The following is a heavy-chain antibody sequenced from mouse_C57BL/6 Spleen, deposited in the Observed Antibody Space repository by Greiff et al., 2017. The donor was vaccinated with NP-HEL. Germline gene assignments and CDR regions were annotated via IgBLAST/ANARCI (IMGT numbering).Heavy chain of an antibody. CDR2: INYDGSST. CDR3: ARGSGAWFAY. V-gene: IGHV5-16*01. CDR1: GFTFSDYY. Sequence: EVQRVESEGGLVQPGSSMKLSCTASGFTFSDYYMAWVRQVPEKGLEWVANINYDGSSTCYLDSLKSRFIISRDNAENNLYLQVSSLKSEDTDTYYCARGSGAWFAYWGQGTLVTVSA. J-gene: IGHJ3*01.